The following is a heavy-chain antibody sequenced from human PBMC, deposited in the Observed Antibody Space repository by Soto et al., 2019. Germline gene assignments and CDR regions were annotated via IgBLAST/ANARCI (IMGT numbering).Heavy chain of an antibody. V-gene: IGHV3-15*01. D-gene: IGHD2-8*01. CDR2: IKSKTDGGTT. CDR3: TTVFPNCTNGVCSAVDY. Sequence: GGPLTHSCAAAECTFINAVMIWISPDPGKGLEWVGRIKSKTDGGTTDYAAPVKGRFTISRDDSKNTLYLQMNSLKTEDTAVYYCTTVFPNCTNGVCSAVDYWGQGTLVTV. CDR1: ECTFINAV. J-gene: IGHJ4*02.